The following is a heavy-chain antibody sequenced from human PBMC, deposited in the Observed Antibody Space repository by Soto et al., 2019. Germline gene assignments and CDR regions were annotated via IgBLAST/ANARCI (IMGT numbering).Heavy chain of an antibody. D-gene: IGHD2-2*02. CDR2: IIPIFGTA. J-gene: IGHJ5*02. V-gene: IGHV1-69*01. CDR3: ARANCSSTSCYTRFDP. CDR1: GGTFSSYA. Sequence: QVQLVQSGAEVKKPGSSVKVSCKASGGTFSSYAISWVRQAPGQGLEWMGGIIPIFGTANYAQKFQGRVTITADESTSPAYMELSSLRSEDTAVYYCARANCSSTSCYTRFDPWGQGTLVTVSS.